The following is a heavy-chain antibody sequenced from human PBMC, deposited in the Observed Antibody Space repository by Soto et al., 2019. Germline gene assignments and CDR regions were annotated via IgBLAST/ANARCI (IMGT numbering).Heavy chain of an antibody. CDR2: ISGSSGFI. Sequence: EVQLVESGGGLAEPAGSLRLSCAASGFTFSGYTMNWVRQAPGKGLEWVSSISGSSGFIYYTDSVKRRFTISRHNARNALYLQRNSLRAEDTAVYYCVRHGKTGVAEWYFHWWGQGAVVTVPS. D-gene: IGHD3-3*01. CDR1: GFTFSGYT. V-gene: IGHV3-21*01. CDR3: VRHGKTGVAEWYFHW. J-gene: IGHJ4*02.